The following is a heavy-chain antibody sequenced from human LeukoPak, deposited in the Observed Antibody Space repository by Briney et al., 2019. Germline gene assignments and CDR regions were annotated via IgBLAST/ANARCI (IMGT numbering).Heavy chain of an antibody. CDR3: ARGNQPNQNNWFDP. CDR2: ISYDGSNK. CDR1: GFTFSSYA. V-gene: IGHV3-30*04. Sequence: GGSLRLSCAASGFTFSSYAMHWVRRAPGKGLEWVAVISYDGSNKYYADSVKGRFTISRDNSKNTLYLQMNSLRAEDTAVYYCARGNQPNQNNWFDPWGQGTLVTVSS. D-gene: IGHD1-14*01. J-gene: IGHJ5*02.